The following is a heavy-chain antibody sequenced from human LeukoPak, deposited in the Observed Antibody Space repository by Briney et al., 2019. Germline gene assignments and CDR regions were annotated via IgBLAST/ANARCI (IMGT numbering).Heavy chain of an antibody. D-gene: IGHD5-18*01. Sequence: PGGSLRLSCAASGFTFSDYYMSWIRQAPGKGLEWVSYISSSGSTKYYADSVKGRFTISRDNAKKSLYLQMNSLRAEDTAVYYCAREGALIQLPSDWGQGTLVTVSS. V-gene: IGHV3-11*04. CDR2: ISSSGSTK. CDR3: AREGALIQLPSD. J-gene: IGHJ4*02. CDR1: GFTFSDYY.